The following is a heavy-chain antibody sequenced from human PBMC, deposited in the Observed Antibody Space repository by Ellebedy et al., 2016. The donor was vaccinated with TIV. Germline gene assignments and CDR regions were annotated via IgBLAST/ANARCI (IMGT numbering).Heavy chain of an antibody. CDR2: IYPGDSDT. Sequence: KVSXKGSGYSFTSYWIGWVRQMPGKGLEWMGIIYPGDSDTRYSPSFQGQVTISADKSISTAYLQWSSLKASDTAMYYCARRDGYSWVGPWFDPWGQGTLVTVSS. CDR1: GYSFTSYW. CDR3: ARRDGYSWVGPWFDP. J-gene: IGHJ5*02. D-gene: IGHD5-24*01. V-gene: IGHV5-51*01.